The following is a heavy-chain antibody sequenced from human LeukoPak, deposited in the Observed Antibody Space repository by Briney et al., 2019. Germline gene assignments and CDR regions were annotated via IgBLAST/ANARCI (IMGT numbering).Heavy chain of an antibody. J-gene: IGHJ6*04. Sequence: PGRSLRLSCTAPGFTFSSYAMHWVRQAPGKGLEWVALIWHDGSNKYYADSVKGRFTISRDNSKNTLYLQMNSLRAEDTAVYYCARDTHSLGSDVWGKGTTVTVSS. CDR2: IWHDGSNK. V-gene: IGHV3-30*14. CDR3: ARDTHSLGSDV. D-gene: IGHD3-3*02. CDR1: GFTFSSYA.